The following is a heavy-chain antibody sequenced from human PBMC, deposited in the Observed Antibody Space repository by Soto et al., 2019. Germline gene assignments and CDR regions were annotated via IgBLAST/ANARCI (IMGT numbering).Heavy chain of an antibody. V-gene: IGHV1-46*01. CDR2: INPSSGSA. CDR1: GYTFTNYY. J-gene: IGHJ4*02. Sequence: QVQLVQSGAEVKKPGASVKVSCKASGYTFTNYYIHWVRQAPGQGLEWMGIINPSSGSANYAQKFPGSGTMTRDTSTSTVYMELSSLRSEDTAVYYCARALVGDNVGHLDYWGQGTLVTVSS. D-gene: IGHD1-26*01. CDR3: ARALVGDNVGHLDY.